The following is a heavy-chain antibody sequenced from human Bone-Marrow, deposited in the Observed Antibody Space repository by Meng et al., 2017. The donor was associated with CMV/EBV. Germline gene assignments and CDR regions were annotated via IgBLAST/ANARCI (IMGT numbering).Heavy chain of an antibody. CDR3: ARDTRRTYYYDSSGYYQYFQH. J-gene: IGHJ1*01. Sequence: GESLKISCAASGFTFSSYSMNWVRQAPGKGLEWVSSISSSSSYIYYADSVKGRFTISRDNAKNSLYLQMNSLRAEDTAVYYCARDTRRTYYYDSSGYYQYFQHWGQGTLVTVSS. CDR2: ISSSSSYI. CDR1: GFTFSSYS. D-gene: IGHD3-22*01. V-gene: IGHV3-21*01.